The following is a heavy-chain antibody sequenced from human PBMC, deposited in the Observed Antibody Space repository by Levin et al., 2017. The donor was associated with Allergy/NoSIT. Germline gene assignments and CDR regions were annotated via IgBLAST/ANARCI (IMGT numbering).Heavy chain of an antibody. J-gene: IGHJ4*02. CDR3: ARDHLPYYDILTGYPSQSYFDY. D-gene: IGHD3-9*01. CDR1: GFTFSSYG. Sequence: TGGTLRLSCAASGFTFSSYGMHWVRQAPGKGLEWVAVIWYDGSNKYYADSVKGRFTISRDNSKNTLYLQMNSLRAEDTAVYYCARDHLPYYDILTGYPSQSYFDYWGQGTLVTVSS. V-gene: IGHV3-33*01. CDR2: IWYDGSNK.